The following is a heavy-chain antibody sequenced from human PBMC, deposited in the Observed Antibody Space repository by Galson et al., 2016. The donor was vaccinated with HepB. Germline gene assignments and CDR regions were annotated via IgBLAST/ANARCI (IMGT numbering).Heavy chain of an antibody. V-gene: IGHV5-10-1*01. CDR1: GYSFATYW. CDR3: ARLSLPESILIDP. D-gene: IGHD3-9*01. CDR2: IEPSDSWT. J-gene: IGHJ5*02. Sequence: QSGAEVKEPGESLRISCQTSGYSFATYWITWVRQLPGKGLEWIGRIEPSDSWTSYSPSLRGHVTISVDESISTAFLQWRSLKASDTAMYYCARLSLPESILIDPWGQGTLVTVSS.